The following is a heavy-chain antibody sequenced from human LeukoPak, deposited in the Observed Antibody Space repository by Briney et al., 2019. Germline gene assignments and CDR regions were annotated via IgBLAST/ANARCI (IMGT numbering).Heavy chain of an antibody. J-gene: IGHJ5*02. Sequence: GGSLRLSCAASGFTFSSYWMHWVRQAPGKGLEWVSAISGSGGSTYYADSVKGRFTISRDNSKNTLYLQMNSLRAEDTAVYYCAKDVAVAGANWFDPWGQGTLVTVSS. D-gene: IGHD6-19*01. CDR3: AKDVAVAGANWFDP. CDR1: GFTFSSYW. CDR2: ISGSGGST. V-gene: IGHV3-23*01.